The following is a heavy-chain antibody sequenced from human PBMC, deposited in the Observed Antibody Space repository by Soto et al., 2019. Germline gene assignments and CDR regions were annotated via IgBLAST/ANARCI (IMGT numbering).Heavy chain of an antibody. CDR2: IYYSGNT. CDR3: ARGVYDYWSCYYAGSGVAV. CDR1: GDSMSPFY. D-gene: IGHD3-3*01. V-gene: IGHV4-59*13. Sequence: QVPLQESGPGLVKPSENLSLTCTVAGDSMSPFYWNWIRQSPGKGLEWIGSIYYSGNTNYNPSLKSRVAISVDSYKNQFYLKLSSVTAADTAVYYGARGVYDYWSCYYAGSGVAVWGQWTTVTVS. J-gene: IGHJ6*02.